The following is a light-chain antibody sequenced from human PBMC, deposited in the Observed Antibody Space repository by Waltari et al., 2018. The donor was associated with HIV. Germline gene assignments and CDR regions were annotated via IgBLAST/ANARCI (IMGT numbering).Light chain of an antibody. Sequence: SYELTQPPSVSVAPGKTARITCGGNNIGTKSVPWYQQKPGQAPVLVIYYDRDRPSGIPERFSGSNSGNTATLIVSSVEAGDEADYYCQLWDSNSDHVIFGGGTKLTVL. CDR2: YDR. V-gene: IGLV3-21*04. CDR3: QLWDSNSDHVI. CDR1: NIGTKS. J-gene: IGLJ2*01.